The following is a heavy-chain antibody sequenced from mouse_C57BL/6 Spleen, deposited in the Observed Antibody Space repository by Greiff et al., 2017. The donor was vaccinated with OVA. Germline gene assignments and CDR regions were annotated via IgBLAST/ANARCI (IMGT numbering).Heavy chain of an antibody. Sequence: EVQGVESAGGLVQPGSSMTLSCTASGFTFSDYYMAWVRQVPEKGLEWVANINYDGSSTYYLDSLKCRFIISRDNAKNILYLQMSSLKSEDTATYYCARASYYGSPMDYWGQGTSVTVSS. V-gene: IGHV5-16*01. CDR3: ARASYYGSPMDY. CDR1: GFTFSDYY. CDR2: INYDGSST. D-gene: IGHD1-1*01. J-gene: IGHJ4*01.